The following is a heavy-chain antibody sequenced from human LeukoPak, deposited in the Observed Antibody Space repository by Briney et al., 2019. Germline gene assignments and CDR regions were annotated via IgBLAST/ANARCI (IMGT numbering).Heavy chain of an antibody. CDR3: AKSLGGDYGSGSYYVVFDS. D-gene: IGHD3-10*01. Sequence: PGGSLRLSCVSSGFTFNNYAMNWVRQAPGKGLEWVSSISGSGSITYYADSAKGRFTISRDTSKNTLWLQMNSLRVDDTALYYCAKSLGGDYGSGSYYVVFDSWGQGTLVTVSS. CDR1: GFTFNNYA. CDR2: ISGSGSIT. V-gene: IGHV3-23*01. J-gene: IGHJ4*02.